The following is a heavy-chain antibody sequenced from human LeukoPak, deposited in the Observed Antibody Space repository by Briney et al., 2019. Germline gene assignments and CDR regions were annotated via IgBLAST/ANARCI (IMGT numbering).Heavy chain of an antibody. CDR3: TRLGIAPRDFDY. J-gene: IGHJ4*02. V-gene: IGHV3-72*01. Sequence: GGSLRLSCAASGFTFSDHYIDWVRQAPGKGLEWVGRSRDKGNSYTTAYAASVRGRFTISRDDPKNSLYLQMNSLKIEDTAVYYCTRLGIAPRDFDYWGQGTLVTVSS. CDR2: SRDKGNSYTT. D-gene: IGHD6-6*01. CDR1: GFTFSDHY.